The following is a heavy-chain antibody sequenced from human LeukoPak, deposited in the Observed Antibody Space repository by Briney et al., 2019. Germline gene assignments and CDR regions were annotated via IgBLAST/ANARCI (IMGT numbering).Heavy chain of an antibody. CDR1: GGSISSYY. D-gene: IGHD3/OR15-3a*01. CDR2: IYYSGST. Sequence: PSETLSLTCTVSGGSISSYYWSWIRQPPGKGLEWIGYIYYSGSTNYNPSLKSRVTISVDTSKNQFSLKLSSVTAADTAVYYCAREGRGRYYYYGMDVWGQGTTVTVSS. CDR3: AREGRGRYYYYGMDV. J-gene: IGHJ6*02. V-gene: IGHV4-59*01.